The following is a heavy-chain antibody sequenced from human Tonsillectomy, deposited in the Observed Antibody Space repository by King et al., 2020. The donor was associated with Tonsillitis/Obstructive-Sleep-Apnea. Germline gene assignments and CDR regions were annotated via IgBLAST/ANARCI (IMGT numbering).Heavy chain of an antibody. Sequence: QLQLVQSGAEVKKPGASVKVSCKASGYTFTGYYMHWVRQAPGQGLEWMGWINPSSGGTKYAQKFQGRVTMARDTSIRTAYMELRRLRSDDTAVYYCARDMDVWGQGTTVTVSS. CDR2: INPSSGGT. CDR1: GYTFTGYY. V-gene: IGHV1-2*02. J-gene: IGHJ6*02. CDR3: ARDMDV.